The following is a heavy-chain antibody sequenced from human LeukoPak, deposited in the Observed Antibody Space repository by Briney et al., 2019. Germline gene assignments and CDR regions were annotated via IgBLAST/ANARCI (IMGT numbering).Heavy chain of an antibody. Sequence: NPSETLSLTCTVSGGSISSYFWSWIRQPPGKGLEWIGYIHYSGSTNYNPSLKSRVTISVDTSKNQFSLKLSSVTAADTAVYYCARMDYYDSSGYPNWFDPWGQGTLVTVSS. CDR1: GGSISSYF. J-gene: IGHJ5*02. CDR3: ARMDYYDSSGYPNWFDP. CDR2: IHYSGST. V-gene: IGHV4-59*01. D-gene: IGHD3-22*01.